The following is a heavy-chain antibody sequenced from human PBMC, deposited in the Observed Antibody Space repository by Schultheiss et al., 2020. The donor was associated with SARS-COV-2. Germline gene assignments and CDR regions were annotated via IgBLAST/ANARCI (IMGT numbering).Heavy chain of an antibody. V-gene: IGHV3-33*01. Sequence: GGSLRLSCAASGFTFSSYGMHWVRQAPGKGLEWVAVIWYDGSNKYYADSVKGRFTISRDNSKNTLYLQMNSLRAEDTAVYYCARDFFPFATRDFWSGYPPHYGMDVWGQGTTVTVSS. CDR1: GFTFSSYG. CDR3: ARDFFPFATRDFWSGYPPHYGMDV. D-gene: IGHD3-3*01. CDR2: IWYDGSNK. J-gene: IGHJ6*02.